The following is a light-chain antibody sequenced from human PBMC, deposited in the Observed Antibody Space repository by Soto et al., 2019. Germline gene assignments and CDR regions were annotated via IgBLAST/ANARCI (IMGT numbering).Light chain of an antibody. Sequence: DIQMTQSPSTLSGSVGDRVTITCRASQTISSWLAWYQQKPGKAPKLLIYKASTLKSGVPSRFSVSESGTEFTLTISSLQPDDFATYSCQNYDNYSEAFGQGTKVDI. CDR2: KAS. J-gene: IGKJ1*01. V-gene: IGKV1-5*03. CDR1: QTISSW. CDR3: QNYDNYSEA.